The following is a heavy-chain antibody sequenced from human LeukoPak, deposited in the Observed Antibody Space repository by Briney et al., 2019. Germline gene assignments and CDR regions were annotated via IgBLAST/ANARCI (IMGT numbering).Heavy chain of an antibody. Sequence: GGSLRLSCAASGFTFSNYAMNWVRQAPGKGLEWVSGTCGSGGSTYYADSVKGRFTISRDNSKNTLYLQMNSLRAEDTAVYYCATEVFGSGSCPDYWGQGTLVTVSS. V-gene: IGHV3-23*01. CDR3: ATEVFGSGSCPDY. CDR2: TCGSGGST. D-gene: IGHD3-10*01. J-gene: IGHJ4*02. CDR1: GFTFSNYA.